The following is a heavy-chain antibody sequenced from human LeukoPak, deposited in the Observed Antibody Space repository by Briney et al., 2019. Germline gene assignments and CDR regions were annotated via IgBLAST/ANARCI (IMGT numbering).Heavy chain of an antibody. CDR1: GGSISSSSYY. CDR3: ARHRYCSGGSCLGNWFDP. CDR2: TYYSGST. V-gene: IGHV4-39*01. Sequence: SETLSLTCTVSGGSISSSSYYWGWIRQPPGKGLEWIGNTYYSGSTYYNPSLKSRVILSVDTSKNQFSLKLSSVTAADTAVYYCARHRYCSGGSCLGNWFDPWGQGALVTVAS. J-gene: IGHJ5*02. D-gene: IGHD2-15*01.